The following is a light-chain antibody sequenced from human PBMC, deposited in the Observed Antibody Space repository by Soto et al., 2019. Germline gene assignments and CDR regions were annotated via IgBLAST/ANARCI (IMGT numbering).Light chain of an antibody. CDR1: QSISSY. Sequence: DIQMTQSPSSLSASVGDRVTITCXASQSISSYLNWYQQKPGKAPKLLIYKASSLESGVPSRFSGSGSGTEFTLTISSLQPDDFATYYCQQYNSYSQTFGQGTKVDIK. J-gene: IGKJ1*01. CDR3: QQYNSYSQT. V-gene: IGKV1-5*03. CDR2: KAS.